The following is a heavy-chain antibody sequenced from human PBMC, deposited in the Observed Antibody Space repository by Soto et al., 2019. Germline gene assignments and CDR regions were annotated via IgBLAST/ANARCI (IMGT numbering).Heavy chain of an antibody. J-gene: IGHJ4*02. V-gene: IGHV3-33*01. CDR3: ARDDYSNNYYLYYLDF. CDR1: GFTFSRYG. D-gene: IGHD3-10*01. Sequence: QVQLVESGGGVVQPGRSLRLSCAASGFTFSRYGMHWVRQAPGKGLEWVAVIWYDGSKDYYADSVKGRFTISRDNSKNTLYLQMNSLRAEDTAVYYCARDDYSNNYYLYYLDFWGQGTLVTVSS. CDR2: IWYDGSKD.